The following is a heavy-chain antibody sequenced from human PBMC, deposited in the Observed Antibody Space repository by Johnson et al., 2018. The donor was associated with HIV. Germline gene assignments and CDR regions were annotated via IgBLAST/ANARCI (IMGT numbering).Heavy chain of an antibody. V-gene: IGHV3-30*18. Sequence: QVQLVESGGGVVRPGGSLRLSCAASGFTFDDYGMSCVRQAPGKGLEWVAVISYDGSNTYYADSVKGRFTISRDNSKNTLYLQMNSLRAEDTAVYFCAKDLKGRWLQYGGLDIWGQGTTVTVSP. J-gene: IGHJ3*02. CDR2: ISYDGSNT. D-gene: IGHD5-24*01. CDR3: AKDLKGRWLQYGGLDI. CDR1: GFTFDDYG.